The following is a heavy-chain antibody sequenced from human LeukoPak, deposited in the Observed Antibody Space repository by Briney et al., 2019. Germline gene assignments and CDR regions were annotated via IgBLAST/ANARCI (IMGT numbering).Heavy chain of an antibody. CDR3: AKGGKWDVTPFDY. Sequence: SETLSLTCTVSGGSISSYYWSWIRQPPGKGLEWVGHIYYLGSTNYNPSLKSRVTISIDTSKNYFSLKLNSVIAADTAVYYCAKGGKWDVTPFDYWGQGTLVTVSS. CDR1: GGSISSYY. V-gene: IGHV4-59*01. D-gene: IGHD1-26*01. J-gene: IGHJ4*02. CDR2: IYYLGST.